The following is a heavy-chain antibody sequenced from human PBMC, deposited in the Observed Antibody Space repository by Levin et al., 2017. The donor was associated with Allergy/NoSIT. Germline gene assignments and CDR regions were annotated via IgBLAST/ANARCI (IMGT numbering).Heavy chain of an antibody. CDR2: IWYDGINK. V-gene: IGHV3-33*07. CDR3: GREYCIGASCYGSIDY. D-gene: IGHD2-2*01. J-gene: IGHJ4*02. CDR1: GFTFSSYG. Sequence: PGGSLRLSCAASGFTFSSYGMYWVRQAPGKGLEWVAIIWYDGINKYYADSVKGRFTISRDNSKNTLYLQMNSLRVEDTAKYYCGREYCIGASCYGSIDYWGQGALVTVSS.